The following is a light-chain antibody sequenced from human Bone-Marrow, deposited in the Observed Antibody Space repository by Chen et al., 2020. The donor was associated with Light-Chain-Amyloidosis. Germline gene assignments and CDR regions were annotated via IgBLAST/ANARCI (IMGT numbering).Light chain of an antibody. CDR3: QSADSSGTYDVI. Sequence: SYELTQPPSVSVSPGQTARLTCSGDALPTKYAYWYQQKPGQAPVLVIHRDTERPSGISERFTGSSAGTTATLTISGVQAEDEADYHGQSADSSGTYDVIFGGATKLTVL. CDR1: ALPTKY. CDR2: RDT. J-gene: IGLJ2*01. V-gene: IGLV3-25*03.